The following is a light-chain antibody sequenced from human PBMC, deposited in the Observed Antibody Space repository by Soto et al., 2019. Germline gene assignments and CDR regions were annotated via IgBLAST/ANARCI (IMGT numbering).Light chain of an antibody. CDR1: SSDVGSYNY. J-gene: IGLJ1*01. V-gene: IGLV2-14*01. CDR2: EVS. CDR3: ISYTSSSTL. Sequence: SALTQPASVSGSPGQSITISCTGTSSDVGSYNYVSWYQQHPGKAPKLMIYEVSDRPSGISSRLYGSKSGNTASLTISVLQTDDEADHYCISYTSSSTLFGTGTKVTVL.